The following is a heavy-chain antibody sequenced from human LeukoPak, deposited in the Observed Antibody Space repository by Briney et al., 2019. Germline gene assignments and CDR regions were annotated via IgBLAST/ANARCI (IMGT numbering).Heavy chain of an antibody. V-gene: IGHV3-23*01. CDR3: AKGHCSSTSCYIGDYFDY. D-gene: IGHD2-2*02. CDR1: GFTFSSYA. J-gene: IGHJ4*02. CDR2: ISGSGGST. Sequence: PGGSLRLSCAASGFTFSSYAMSWVRQAPGKGLGWVSAISGSGGSTYYADSVKGRVTISRDNSKNTLYLQMNSLRAEDTAVYYCAKGHCSSTSCYIGDYFDYWGQGTLVTVSS.